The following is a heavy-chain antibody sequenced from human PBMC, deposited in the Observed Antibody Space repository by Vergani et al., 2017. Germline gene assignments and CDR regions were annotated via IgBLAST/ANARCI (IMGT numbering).Heavy chain of an antibody. D-gene: IGHD6-6*01. J-gene: IGHJ6*02. Sequence: EVQLVQSGAEVKKPGESLRISCKGSGYSFTSYWISWVRQMPGKGLEWMGRIDPSDSYTNYSPSFQGHVTISADKSISTAYLQWSSLKASDTAMYYCASPKEYSSSSDYYYYGMDVWGQGTTVTVSS. V-gene: IGHV5-10-1*03. CDR1: GYSFTSYW. CDR3: ASPKEYSSSSDYYYYGMDV. CDR2: IDPSDSYT.